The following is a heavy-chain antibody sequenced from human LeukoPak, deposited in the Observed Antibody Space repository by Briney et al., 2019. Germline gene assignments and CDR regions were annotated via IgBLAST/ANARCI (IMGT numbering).Heavy chain of an antibody. CDR1: GGSISSHY. V-gene: IGHV4-59*11. CDR2: IYYSGST. J-gene: IGHJ4*02. Sequence: SETLSLTCTVSGGSISSHYWSWIRQPPGNGLEWIGYIYYSGSTNYNPSLKSRVTISVDTSKNQFSLKLSSVTAADTAVYYCARGAVAGSFDYWGQGTLVTVSS. D-gene: IGHD6-19*01. CDR3: ARGAVAGSFDY.